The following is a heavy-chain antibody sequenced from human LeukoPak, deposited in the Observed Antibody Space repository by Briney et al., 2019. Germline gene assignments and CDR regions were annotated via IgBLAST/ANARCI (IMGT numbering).Heavy chain of an antibody. CDR3: ARDNGYGDYPDY. J-gene: IGHJ4*02. Sequence: GGSLRLSCAASGFTFSSYAMSWVRQAPGKGLDWVSAISGSGGSTYYADSVKGRFTISRDNSKNTLYLQMNSLRAEDTAVYYCARDNGYGDYPDYWGQGTLVTVSS. D-gene: IGHD4-17*01. CDR2: ISGSGGST. CDR1: GFTFSSYA. V-gene: IGHV3-23*01.